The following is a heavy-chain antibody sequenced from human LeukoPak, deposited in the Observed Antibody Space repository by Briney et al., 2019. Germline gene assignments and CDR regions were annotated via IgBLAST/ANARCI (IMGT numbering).Heavy chain of an antibody. CDR3: ARDQGRGGRYYYYGMDV. CDR2: ISYDGSNK. D-gene: IGHD3-10*01. Sequence: PGRSLRLSCAASGFTFSSYAMHWVRQAPGEGLEWVAVISYDGSNKYYADSVKGRFTISRDNSKNTLYLQMNSLRAEDTAVYYCARDQGRGGRYYYYGMDVWGQGTTVTVSS. CDR1: GFTFSSYA. J-gene: IGHJ6*02. V-gene: IGHV3-30-3*01.